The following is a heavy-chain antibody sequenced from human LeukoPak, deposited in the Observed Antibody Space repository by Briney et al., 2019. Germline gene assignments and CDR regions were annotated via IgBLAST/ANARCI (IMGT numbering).Heavy chain of an antibody. Sequence: GGSLRLSCAASGFTVSSNYMSWVRQAPGKGLEWVSVIYSGGSTYYADSVKGRFTISRDNSDNTLSLQMNSLRDEDTAMYYCAKEGTAMASSYFDYWGQGTLITVSS. CDR2: IYSGGST. CDR1: GFTVSSNY. J-gene: IGHJ4*02. D-gene: IGHD5-18*01. CDR3: AKEGTAMASSYFDY. V-gene: IGHV3-53*05.